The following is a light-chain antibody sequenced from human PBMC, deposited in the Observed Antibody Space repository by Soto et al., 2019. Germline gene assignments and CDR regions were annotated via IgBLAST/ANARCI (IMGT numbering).Light chain of an antibody. Sequence: QSVLTQPASVSGSPGQSITISCTGTSSDVGSYNLVSWYQQHPGKAPKLMIYEGSKRPSGVSSRFSGSKSGNTASLTISGLQAEDEADYYCCSSAGNSDVFGTGTKATVL. V-gene: IGLV2-23*01. CDR3: CSSAGNSDV. J-gene: IGLJ1*01. CDR1: SSDVGSYNL. CDR2: EGS.